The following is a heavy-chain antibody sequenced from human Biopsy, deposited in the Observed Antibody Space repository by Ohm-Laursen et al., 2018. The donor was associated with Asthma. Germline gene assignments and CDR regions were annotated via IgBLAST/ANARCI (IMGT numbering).Heavy chain of an antibody. D-gene: IGHD1-26*01. CDR2: ISFDGSNK. V-gene: IGHV3-30*18. CDR1: GFTFSNYG. J-gene: IGHJ4*02. Sequence: SLRLSCAASGFTFSNYGMHWVRQAPGKGLDWVAVISFDGSNKNYTDSVKGRFTISRDNSRNTLHLQMNSLRAEDTAVYYCAKDVFPGWELRRGPDYWGRGTLVTVSS. CDR3: AKDVFPGWELRRGPDY.